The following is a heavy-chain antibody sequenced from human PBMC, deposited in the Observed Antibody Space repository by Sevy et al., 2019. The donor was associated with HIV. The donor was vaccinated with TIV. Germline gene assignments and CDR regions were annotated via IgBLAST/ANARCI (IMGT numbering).Heavy chain of an antibody. D-gene: IGHD1-26*01. V-gene: IGHV4-39*01. CDR2: IYYTGST. CDR3: ARRGFGSSGSYYSV. Sequence: SETLSLTCTVSGDSISSTSYHWGWIRQPPGRGLEFIGTIYYTGSTDYNPSLKSRVIISVDTSKNQFSLRLTSVTAADTAIYYCARRGFGSSGSYYSVWGQGTLVTVSS. CDR1: GDSISSTSYH. J-gene: IGHJ4*02.